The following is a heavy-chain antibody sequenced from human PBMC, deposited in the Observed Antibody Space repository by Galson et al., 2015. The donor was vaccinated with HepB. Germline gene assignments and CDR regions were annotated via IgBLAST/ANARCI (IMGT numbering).Heavy chain of an antibody. CDR2: ISWDGGST. Sequence: SLRLSCAASGFTFSSYAMHWVRQAPGKGLEWVSLISWDGGSTYYADSVKGRFTISRDNSKNSLYLQMNSLRTEDTALYYCAKEYSSGWYYYFDYWGQGTLVTVSS. CDR1: GFTFSSYA. V-gene: IGHV3-43*01. D-gene: IGHD6-19*01. J-gene: IGHJ4*02. CDR3: AKEYSSGWYYYFDY.